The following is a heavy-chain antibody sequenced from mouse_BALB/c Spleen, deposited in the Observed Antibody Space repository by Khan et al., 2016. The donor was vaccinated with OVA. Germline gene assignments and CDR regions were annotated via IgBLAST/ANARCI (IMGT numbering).Heavy chain of an antibody. CDR2: IYPGSGST. CDR3: TRWGYWFAY. D-gene: IGHD2-2*01. V-gene: IGHV1S22*01. Sequence: LQQSGSELVRPGASVKLSCKASGYTFTSYWMHWVKQRPGQGLEWIGDIYPGSGSTNYDEKFQSKATLTVDTSSSTAYMQLRSLTSEDSAVYYCTRWGYWFAYWGQGTLVTVSA. CDR1: GYTFTSYW. J-gene: IGHJ3*01.